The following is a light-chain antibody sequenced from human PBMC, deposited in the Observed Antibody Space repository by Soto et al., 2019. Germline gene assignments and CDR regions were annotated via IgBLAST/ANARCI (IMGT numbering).Light chain of an antibody. CDR3: SSYTSGSTPYV. Sequence: QSALTQPPSASGSPGQSVTISCTGTSSDVGGYNYVSWYQQHPGKAPKLMIYEVSKRPSGVPDRFSGSKSGNTASLTVSGLQVEDEADYYCSSYTSGSTPYVFGTGTKLTVL. V-gene: IGLV2-8*01. J-gene: IGLJ1*01. CDR1: SSDVGGYNY. CDR2: EVS.